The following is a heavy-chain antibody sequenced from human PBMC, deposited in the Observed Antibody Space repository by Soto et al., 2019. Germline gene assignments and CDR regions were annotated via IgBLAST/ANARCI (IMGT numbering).Heavy chain of an antibody. V-gene: IGHV4-59*08. CDR1: GGSMTSYY. CDR3: ARRIIALEIFDY. J-gene: IGHJ4*02. CDR2: IYYTGNT. Sequence: SDTLSLTCTVSGGSMTSYYWSWIRQPPGKGLEWIGFIYYTGNTKYNASLKSRVTISVDTSKNLFSLKLKSVTAADTAVYYCARRIIALEIFDYWGQGTVVTVS. D-gene: IGHD3-10*01.